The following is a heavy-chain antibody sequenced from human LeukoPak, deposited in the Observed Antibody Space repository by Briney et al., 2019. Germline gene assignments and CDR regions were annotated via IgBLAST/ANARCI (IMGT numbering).Heavy chain of an antibody. CDR3: ARSPYYDILAGFYYYFDY. J-gene: IGHJ4*02. Sequence: GGSLRLSCSASGFTFSSYAMHWVRQAPGKGLEWVADISYDGSNKYYADSVKGRLTISRDNSKSTLYLQMNSLRAEDTATYYCARSPYYDILAGFYYYFDYWGQGTLVTVSS. CDR2: ISYDGSNK. CDR1: GFTFSSYA. D-gene: IGHD3-9*01. V-gene: IGHV3-30-3*01.